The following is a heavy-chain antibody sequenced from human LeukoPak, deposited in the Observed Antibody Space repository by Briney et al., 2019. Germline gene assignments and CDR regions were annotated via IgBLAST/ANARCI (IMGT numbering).Heavy chain of an antibody. J-gene: IGHJ4*02. D-gene: IGHD6-19*01. CDR3: AREAVAGTVYFDY. CDR1: GYTFTGYY. Sequence: ASVKVSCKASGYTFTGYYMHWVRQAPGQGLEWMGWINPNSGGTNYAQKFQGRVTMTRDTSISTAYMELSKLRSDDTAVYYCAREAVAGTVYFDYWGQGTLVTVSS. V-gene: IGHV1-2*02. CDR2: INPNSGGT.